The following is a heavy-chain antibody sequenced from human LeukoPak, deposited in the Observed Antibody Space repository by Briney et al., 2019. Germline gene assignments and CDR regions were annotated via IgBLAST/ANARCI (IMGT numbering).Heavy chain of an antibody. CDR1: GGSISSSSYY. J-gene: IGHJ4*02. CDR2: IYYSGST. V-gene: IGHV4-39*01. Sequence: KSSETLSLTCTVSGGSISSSSYYWGWIRQPPGKGLEWIGSIYYSGSTYYNPSLKSRVTISVDTSKNQFSLKLSSVTAADTAAYYCARLSTISVDQYYFDNWGQGTPVTVSS. D-gene: IGHD6-19*01. CDR3: ARLSTISVDQYYFDN.